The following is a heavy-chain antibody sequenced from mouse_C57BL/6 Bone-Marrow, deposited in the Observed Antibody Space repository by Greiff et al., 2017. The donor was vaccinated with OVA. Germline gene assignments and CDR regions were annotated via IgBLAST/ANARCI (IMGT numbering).Heavy chain of an antibody. V-gene: IGHV5-6*01. D-gene: IGHD1-1*01. CDR3: ARHGDYGSFFDY. J-gene: IGHJ2*01. CDR2: ISSGGSYT. Sequence: EVMLVESGGDLVKPGGSLKLSCAASGFTFSSYGMSWVRQTPDKRLEWVATISSGGSYTYYTDSVKGRFTISRDNAKNTLYLQMSSLKSWDTSMYYYARHGDYGSFFDYWGQGTTLTVSS. CDR1: GFTFSSYG.